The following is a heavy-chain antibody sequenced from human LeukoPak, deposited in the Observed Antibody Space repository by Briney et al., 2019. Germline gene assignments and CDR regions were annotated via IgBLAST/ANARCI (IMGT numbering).Heavy chain of an antibody. Sequence: GAPVKASRKAAGYTFTGYYMHWVRQAPGQGLEWIGWINPNSGGTNYAQKFQGRVTMTRDTSISTAYMELSRLRSDDTAVYYCARGSGYYDSSGSSYDYWGQGTLVTVSS. V-gene: IGHV1-2*02. CDR2: INPNSGGT. CDR1: GYTFTGYY. D-gene: IGHD3-22*01. J-gene: IGHJ4*02. CDR3: ARGSGYYDSSGSSYDY.